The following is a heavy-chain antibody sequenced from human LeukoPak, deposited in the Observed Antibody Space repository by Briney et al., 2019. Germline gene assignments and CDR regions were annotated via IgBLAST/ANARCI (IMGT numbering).Heavy chain of an antibody. D-gene: IGHD2-21*01. V-gene: IGHV4-59*12. J-gene: IGHJ5*02. Sequence: SETLSLTCAVSGGSINNYYWSWIRQPPGKGLEWIGYFYSGGRSNFNPSLTSRVTVSVDTSKNQFFLELSSVTAADTAVYFCARYYCIGNYCYSTNWFDTWGQGTLVTVSS. CDR3: ARYYCIGNYCYSTNWFDT. CDR2: FYSGGRS. CDR1: GGSINNYY.